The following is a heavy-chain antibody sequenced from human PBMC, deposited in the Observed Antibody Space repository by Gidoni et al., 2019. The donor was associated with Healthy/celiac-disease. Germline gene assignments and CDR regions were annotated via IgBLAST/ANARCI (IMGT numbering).Heavy chain of an antibody. CDR1: GFPLSTSGVG. D-gene: IGHD7-27*01. CDR3: AHSGTWGLAGDY. Sequence: QITLKESGPTLVKPTQTLTLTCPFSGFPLSTSGVGVGWIRQPPGKALEWLALIYWNDDKRYSPSLKSRLTITKDTSKNQVVLTMTNMDPVDTATYYCAHSGTWGLAGDYWGQGTLVTVSS. V-gene: IGHV2-5*01. CDR2: IYWNDDK. J-gene: IGHJ4*02.